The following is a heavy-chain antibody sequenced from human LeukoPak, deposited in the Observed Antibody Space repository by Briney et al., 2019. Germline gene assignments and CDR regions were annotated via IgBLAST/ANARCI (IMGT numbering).Heavy chain of an antibody. V-gene: IGHV4-61*01. J-gene: IGHJ3*02. CDR1: GYSISSSYY. CDR3: ARGYSYAFDI. Sequence: PSETLSLTCAVSGYSISSSYYWSWIRQPPGKGLEWIGYIYYSGSTNYNPSLKSRVTISVDTSKNQFSLKLSSVTAADTAVYYCARGYSYAFDIWGQGTMVTVSS. D-gene: IGHD5-18*01. CDR2: IYYSGST.